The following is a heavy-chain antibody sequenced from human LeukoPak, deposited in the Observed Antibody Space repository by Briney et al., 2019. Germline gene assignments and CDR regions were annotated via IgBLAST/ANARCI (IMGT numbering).Heavy chain of an antibody. J-gene: IGHJ6*02. V-gene: IGHV4-39*01. CDR3: ARRQVRGVTSDGMDV. Sequence: SETLSLTCTVSGGSISSSSYYWGWIRQPPGKGLEWIGSIYYSGSTYYNPSLKSRVTISVDTSKNQFSLQLSSVTAADTAVYYCARRQVRGVTSDGMDVWGQGTTVTVSS. CDR1: GGSISSSSYY. CDR2: IYYSGST. D-gene: IGHD3-10*01.